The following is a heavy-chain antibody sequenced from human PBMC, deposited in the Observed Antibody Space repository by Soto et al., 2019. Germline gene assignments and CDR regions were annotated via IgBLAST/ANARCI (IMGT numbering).Heavy chain of an antibody. J-gene: IGHJ6*03. D-gene: IGHD3-3*01. Sequence: EVQLLESGGGLVQPGGSLRLSCAASGLTFNSYAMSWVRQAPGKGLEWVAAISDSGGSTYYADSVKGRFTISRDNSKNTLYLQMISLRLEDTAVYYCATYSRSLTRITIFGVDYMDVWGKGTTVTVSS. V-gene: IGHV3-23*01. CDR3: ATYSRSLTRITIFGVDYMDV. CDR2: ISDSGGST. CDR1: GLTFNSYA.